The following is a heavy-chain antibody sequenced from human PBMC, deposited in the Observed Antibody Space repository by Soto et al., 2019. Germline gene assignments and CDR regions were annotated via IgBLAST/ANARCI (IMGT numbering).Heavy chain of an antibody. CDR3: ARGPPLFDP. Sequence: SPRLFCSAPVFTFAYFVMKLVVQVPGKGLEWVSYISISSSTIYYTDSVKGRFTISRDNAKNSLFLQMNSLRDEDTVIYYCARGPPLFDPWGQGTLVTVSS. J-gene: IGHJ5*02. CDR2: ISISSSTI. CDR1: VFTFAYFV. V-gene: IGHV3-48*03.